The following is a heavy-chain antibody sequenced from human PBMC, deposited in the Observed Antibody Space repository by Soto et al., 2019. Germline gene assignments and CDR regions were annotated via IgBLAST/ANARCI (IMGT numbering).Heavy chain of an antibody. CDR3: AQALVFTGGDGFDI. CDR1: GGSITTGGRY. Sequence: QVRLQEWGPGLVKPSQTLSLKCSVSGGSITTGGRYWSWIRQLPGKSLEWIGDIYYSGNTYYNASLKCPVTISVDAAKNHFSLKLRSVTAADTAVYYCAQALVFTGGDGFDIWGQGRLVTVSS. D-gene: IGHD1-1*01. V-gene: IGHV4-31*02. CDR2: IYYSGNT. J-gene: IGHJ3*02.